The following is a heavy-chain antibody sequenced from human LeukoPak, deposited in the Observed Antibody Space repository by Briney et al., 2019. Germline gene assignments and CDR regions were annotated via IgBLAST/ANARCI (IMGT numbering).Heavy chain of an antibody. V-gene: IGHV4-59*12. D-gene: IGHD6-19*01. Sequence: SETLSLTCTISGGSISSYFWSWIRQPPGKGLEWIGYIYYTGSTNYNPSLKSRVIISLDTSKNQFSLKLSSVTAADTAVYYCARAIPSRIIAVAVSDAFDIWGQGTMVTVSS. CDR2: IYYTGST. CDR3: ARAIPSRIIAVAVSDAFDI. J-gene: IGHJ3*02. CDR1: GGSISSYF.